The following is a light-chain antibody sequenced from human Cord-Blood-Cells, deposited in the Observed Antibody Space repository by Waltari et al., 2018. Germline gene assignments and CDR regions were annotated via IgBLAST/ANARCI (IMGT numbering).Light chain of an antibody. J-gene: IGKJ4*01. CDR1: QRVRSN. V-gene: IGKV3-15*01. CDR2: GAS. CDR3: QQYNNWPPLT. Sequence: EIVMTQSPATLSVSPGERATLSCRASQRVRSNLAWSQQKPGQAPRLLIYGASTRATGIPARFSGSGSGTEFTLTISSLQSEDFAVYYCQQYNNWPPLTFGGGTKVEIK.